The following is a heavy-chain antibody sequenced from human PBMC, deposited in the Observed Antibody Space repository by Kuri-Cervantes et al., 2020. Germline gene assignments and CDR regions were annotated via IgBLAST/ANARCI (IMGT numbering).Heavy chain of an antibody. V-gene: IGHV4-38-2*01. CDR1: GYSISSGYY. CDR2: IYYSGST. Sequence: SETLSLTCAVSGYSISSGYYWGWIRQPPGKGLEWIGSIYYSGSTYYNPSLKSRVTMSVDTSKNQFSLKLSSVTAADTAVYYCARLGVRFGELYFDYWGQGTLVTVSS. J-gene: IGHJ4*02. D-gene: IGHD3-10*01. CDR3: ARLGVRFGELYFDY.